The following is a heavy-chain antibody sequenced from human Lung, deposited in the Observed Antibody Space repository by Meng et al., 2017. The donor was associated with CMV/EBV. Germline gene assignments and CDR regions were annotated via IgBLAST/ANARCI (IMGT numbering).Heavy chain of an antibody. CDR3: ARGMSIAAPRFFEY. CDR2: ISSSGTTI. V-gene: IGHV3-48*04. D-gene: IGHD6-6*01. Sequence: GGSLRLSCAASGFTFNTYSMTWVRQAPGKGLEWVSYISSSGTTIHYADSVKGRFTISRDNGKNSLYLQMNSLRVEDTALYYCARGMSIAAPRFFEYWGQGAXVTVSS. CDR1: GFTFNTYS. J-gene: IGHJ4*02.